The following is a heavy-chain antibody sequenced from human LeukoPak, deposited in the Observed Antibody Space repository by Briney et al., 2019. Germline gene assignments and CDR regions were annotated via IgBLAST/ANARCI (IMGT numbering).Heavy chain of an antibody. V-gene: IGHV1-8*03. J-gene: IGHJ4*02. CDR3: ARGHSSSYPIDY. D-gene: IGHD6-6*01. CDR1: GYTFTSYD. CDR2: MNPNSGNT. Sequence: GASVKVSCKASGYTFTSYDINWVRQAPGQGLEWMGWMNPNSGNTGYAQKFQGRVTITRNTSISTAYMELSSLRSEDTAVYYCARGHSSSYPIDYWGQGTLVTVSS.